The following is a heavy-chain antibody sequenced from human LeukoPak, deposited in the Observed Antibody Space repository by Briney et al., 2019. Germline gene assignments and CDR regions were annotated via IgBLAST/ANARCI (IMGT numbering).Heavy chain of an antibody. D-gene: IGHD3-22*01. CDR2: INPNSGGT. V-gene: IGHV1-2*02. CDR1: GYTFTGYY. J-gene: IGHJ4*02. CDR3: ARDLDSSGYYSYFDY. Sequence: ASVKVSCKASGYTFTGYYMHWVRQAPGQGLEWKGWINPNSGGTNYAQKFQGRVTMTRDTSIRTAYMELSRLRSDDTAVYYCARDLDSSGYYSYFDYWGQGTLVTVSS.